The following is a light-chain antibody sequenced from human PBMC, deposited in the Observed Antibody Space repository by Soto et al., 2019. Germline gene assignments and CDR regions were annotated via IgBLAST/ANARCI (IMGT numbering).Light chain of an antibody. J-gene: IGKJ4*01. Sequence: DIVMTQSPDSLAVSLGERATINCKSSQSVLYSSNNKNYITWYQQKPGQPPKLLIYWASTRESGVPDRFSGSGSGTDFTLTISRLEPEDFAVYYCQQYGSSPLTFGGGTKVEIK. V-gene: IGKV4-1*01. CDR3: QQYGSSPLT. CDR2: WAS. CDR1: QSVLYSSNNKNY.